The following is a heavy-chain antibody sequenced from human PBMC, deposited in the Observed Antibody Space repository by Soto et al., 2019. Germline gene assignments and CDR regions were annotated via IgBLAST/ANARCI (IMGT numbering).Heavy chain of an antibody. D-gene: IGHD3-16*01. J-gene: IGHJ4*02. CDR1: GFSLSTSGVG. CDR2: IYWDDAK. V-gene: IGHV2-5*02. CDR3: APKGGGDRILDY. Sequence: QITLKESGPTLVKPTQTLTLTCTFSGFSLSTSGVGVGWIRQPPGKALEWLALIYWDDAKHYSPSLKSRLTITKETSKNQVVLTMTNMDPVDHATYYCAPKGGGDRILDYWGQGTLVTVSS.